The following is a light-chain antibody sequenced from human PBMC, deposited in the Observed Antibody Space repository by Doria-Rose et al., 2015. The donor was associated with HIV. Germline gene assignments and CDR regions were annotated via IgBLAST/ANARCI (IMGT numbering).Light chain of an antibody. CDR1: QSFSSTY. J-gene: IGKJ1*01. CDR3: HQYGTSWT. CDR2: DGS. Sequence: TQSPGTLSLSPGARATLSCRASQSFSSTYLAWYQQKPGQAPSLLIYDGSTRATGIPDRFSASGSGTDFTLTISRLEPEDFALYYCHQYGTSWTFGQGTKVEI. V-gene: IGKV3-20*01.